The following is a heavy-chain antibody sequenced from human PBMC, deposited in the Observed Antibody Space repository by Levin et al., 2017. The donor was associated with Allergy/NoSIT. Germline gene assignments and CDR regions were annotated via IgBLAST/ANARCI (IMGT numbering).Heavy chain of an antibody. CDR2: IIPIFGTA. Sequence: ASVKVSCKASGGTFSSYAISWVRQAPGQGLEWMGGIIPIFGTANYAQKFQGRVTITADESTSTAYMELSSLRSEDTAVYYCARDPTHYQPATAGDYWGQGTLVTVSS. D-gene: IGHD2-21*02. J-gene: IGHJ4*02. V-gene: IGHV1-69*13. CDR1: GGTFSSYA. CDR3: ARDPTHYQPATAGDY.